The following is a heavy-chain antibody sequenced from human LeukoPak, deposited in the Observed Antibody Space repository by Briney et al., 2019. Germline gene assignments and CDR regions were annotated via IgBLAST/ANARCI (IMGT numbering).Heavy chain of an antibody. V-gene: IGHV1-69*02. CDR2: IIPILGIA. D-gene: IGHD2-15*01. Sequence: SVKVSCKASGGTFSSYTISWVRQAPGQGLEWMGRIIPILGIANYAQKFQGRVTITADKSTSTAYMELSSLRSEDTAVYYCVSGGGRYYFDYWGQGTLVAVSS. J-gene: IGHJ4*02. CDR1: GGTFSSYT. CDR3: VSGGGRYYFDY.